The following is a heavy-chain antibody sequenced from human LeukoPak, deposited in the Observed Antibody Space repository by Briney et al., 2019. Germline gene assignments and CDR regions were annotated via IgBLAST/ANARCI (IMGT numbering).Heavy chain of an antibody. Sequence: SVKVSCKASGGSFGTYGIAWVRQAPGQGLEWMGGIIPMSGTVNYGTATHAQKFQGRVTITTDESTSTIYMELSSLRSEDTAVFYCARDFSHGALDYWGQGTLVTVSS. CDR1: GGSFGTYG. V-gene: IGHV1-69*05. CDR2: IIPMSGTVNYGTA. CDR3: ARDFSHGALDY. J-gene: IGHJ4*02. D-gene: IGHD4-17*01.